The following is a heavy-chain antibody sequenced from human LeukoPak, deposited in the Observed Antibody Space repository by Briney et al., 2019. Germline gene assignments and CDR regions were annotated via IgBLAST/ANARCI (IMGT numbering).Heavy chain of an antibody. Sequence: SQTPSLTCTVSGGSITSGSYFWTWIRQPAGKGPEWLGRMQTNGNTNYNPSLKSRVAISIDTSKNQFSLQLSSVTAADTAVYYCARGLSNAWEVQAYWGQGTLVTVSS. CDR1: GGSITSGSYF. J-gene: IGHJ4*02. V-gene: IGHV4-61*02. CDR3: ARGLSNAWEVQAY. CDR2: MQTNGNT. D-gene: IGHD1-26*01.